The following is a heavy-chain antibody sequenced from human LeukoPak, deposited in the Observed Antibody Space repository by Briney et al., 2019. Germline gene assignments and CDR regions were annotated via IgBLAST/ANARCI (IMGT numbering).Heavy chain of an antibody. CDR1: GFDVSRYW. V-gene: IGHV3-74*01. CDR2: SHNDGNSV. D-gene: IGHD3-10*01. J-gene: IGHJ4*02. CDR3: VRHNYGYDY. Sequence: GGSLRLSCAASGFDVSRYWMHWVRQVPGKEVVWVSHSHNDGNSVSYADSVKGRFTVSRDNAKNTLYLQMNRLRAEDTAVYYCVRHNYGYDYWGQGTQVTVSS.